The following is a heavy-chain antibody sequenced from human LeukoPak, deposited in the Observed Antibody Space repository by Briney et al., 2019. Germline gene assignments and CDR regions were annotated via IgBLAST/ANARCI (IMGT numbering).Heavy chain of an antibody. Sequence: AASVKVSCKASGYTFTSYAMNWVRQAPGQGLEWMGWINTNTGNPTYAQGFTGRFVFSLDTSVSTAYLQISSLKAEDTAVYYCARGLNTVIEKGGDYYYYYMDVWGKGTTVTVSS. J-gene: IGHJ6*03. CDR1: GYTFTSYA. CDR3: ARGLNTVIEKGGDYYYYYMDV. CDR2: INTNTGNP. D-gene: IGHD4-17*01. V-gene: IGHV7-4-1*02.